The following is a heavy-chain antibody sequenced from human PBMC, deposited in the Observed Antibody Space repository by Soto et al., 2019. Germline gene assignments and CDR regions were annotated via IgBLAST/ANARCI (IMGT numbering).Heavy chain of an antibody. V-gene: IGHV3-15*01. Sequence: WIRQPPGKGLEWIASIKTDGGTTDYAAPVKGRFTISRDDSKKTLYLQMNSLKTEDTAVYYCTTDPVTMIVVVPSSGWGQGTLVTVSS. CDR2: IKTDGGTT. CDR3: TTDPVTMIVVVPSSG. D-gene: IGHD3-22*01. J-gene: IGHJ4*02.